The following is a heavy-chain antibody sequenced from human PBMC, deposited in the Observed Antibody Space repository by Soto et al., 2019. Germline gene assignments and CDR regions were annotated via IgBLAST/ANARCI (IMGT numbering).Heavy chain of an antibody. CDR1: GYTFTGYY. J-gene: IGHJ5*02. V-gene: IGHV1-2*02. CDR2: INPNSGGT. Sequence: QVQLVQSGAEVKKPGASVKVSCKASGYTFTGYYMHWVRQAPGQGLEWMGWINPNSGGTNYAQKFQGGVTMNRDTSISTAYMELSRLRSDDTAVYYCARGAALHNWNDAWFDPWGQGTLVTVSS. CDR3: ARGAALHNWNDAWFDP. D-gene: IGHD1-20*01.